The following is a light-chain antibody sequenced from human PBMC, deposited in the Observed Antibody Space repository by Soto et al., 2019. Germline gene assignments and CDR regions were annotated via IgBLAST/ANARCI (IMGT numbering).Light chain of an antibody. CDR1: QSVSSTS. CDR2: GAS. V-gene: IGKV3-20*01. CDR3: QQYDGSPPWT. Sequence: EIVLTQSPGTLSFSPGERATLSCRASQSVSSTSLAWYQQKPGQAPRLLIYGASNRATGIPDRFSGSGSGTDFTLTISRLEPEDFAVYHCQQYDGSPPWTFGLGTKVDIK. J-gene: IGKJ1*01.